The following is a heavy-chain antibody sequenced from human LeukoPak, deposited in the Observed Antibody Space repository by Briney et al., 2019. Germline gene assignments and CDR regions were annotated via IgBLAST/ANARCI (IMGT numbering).Heavy chain of an antibody. CDR1: GYTFSNYG. D-gene: IGHD3-22*01. Sequence: ASVKASCKASGYTFSNYGISWVRRAAGQGLEGMGWVRAYNGDTSYVQKFQRRVTMTTDTSTSTGYMELRSLRSDDTAVYYCATGPKYYYDSSGYYGIWGQGTMVTVSS. V-gene: IGHV1-18*01. CDR2: VRAYNGDT. CDR3: ATGPKYYYDSSGYYGI. J-gene: IGHJ3*02.